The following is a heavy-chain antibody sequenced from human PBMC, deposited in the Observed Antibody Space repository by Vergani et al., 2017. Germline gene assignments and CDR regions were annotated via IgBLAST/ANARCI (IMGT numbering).Heavy chain of an antibody. D-gene: IGHD1-1*01. CDR1: GGSISSSSYY. CDR2: IYYSGST. Sequence: QLQLQESGPGLVKPSETLSLTCTVSGGSISSSSYYWGWISQPPGKGLEWIGSIYYSGSTYYNPSLKSRVTISVDTSKKQFSLKLSSVTAADTAVYYCARDLGTGNVMDVWGQGTTVTVSS. V-gene: IGHV4-39*07. CDR3: ARDLGTGNVMDV. J-gene: IGHJ6*02.